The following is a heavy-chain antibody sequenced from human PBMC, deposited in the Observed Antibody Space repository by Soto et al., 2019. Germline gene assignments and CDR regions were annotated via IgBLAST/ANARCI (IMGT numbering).Heavy chain of an antibody. CDR3: AIITRGFSMDV. D-gene: IGHD1-20*01. V-gene: IGHV3-7*01. CDR2: IKHDGSEK. Sequence: HPGGSLRLSCAASGFTFSAYWMSWVRQTPGKGLEWVANIKHDGSEKYYVDSVKGRFTISRDNAKNSLFLEMNSLRAEDTAVFYCAIITRGFSMDVWGQGTKVTVSS. J-gene: IGHJ6*02. CDR1: GFTFSAYW.